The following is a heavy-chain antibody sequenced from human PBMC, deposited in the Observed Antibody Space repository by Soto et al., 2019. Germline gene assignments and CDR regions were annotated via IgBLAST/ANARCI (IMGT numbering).Heavy chain of an antibody. CDR3: ASIRGVFGY. CDR1: GFSLNDLF. CDR2: TKDKAYSYTT. D-gene: IGHD3-10*01. V-gene: IGHV3-72*01. Sequence: EVQLVESGGDLVQPGGSLRLSCSASGFSLNDLFIDWVRQAPGKGLEWVGRTKDKAYSYTTEYAASMKGRFTISRDESRNSLYLQMSSLKTEDTAVYYCASIRGVFGYWGQGTLVTVSS. J-gene: IGHJ4*02.